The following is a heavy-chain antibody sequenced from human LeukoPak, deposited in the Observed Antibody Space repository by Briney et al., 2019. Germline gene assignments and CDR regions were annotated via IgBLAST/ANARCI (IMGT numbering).Heavy chain of an antibody. CDR3: AKGTVVFGGDYFDY. V-gene: IGHV3-23*01. Sequence: PGGSLRLSCAASGFTVSSIYMNWVRQAPGKGLEWVSAISGDGGSTYYADSVKARFTISRDNSKNTLYLQMNSLRAEDTALYYCAKGTVVFGGDYFDYWGQGTLVTVSS. J-gene: IGHJ4*02. D-gene: IGHD3-16*01. CDR1: GFTVSSIY. CDR2: ISGDGGST.